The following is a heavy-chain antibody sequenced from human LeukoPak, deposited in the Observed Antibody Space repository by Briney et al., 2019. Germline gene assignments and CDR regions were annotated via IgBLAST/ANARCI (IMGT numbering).Heavy chain of an antibody. Sequence: GSSVKVSCKASGGTFSSYAISWVRQAPGQGLEWMGRIIPILGIANYAQKFQGRVTITADKSTSTAYMELSSLRSEDTAVYYCARQSQNMVRGVINWFDPWGQGTLVTVSS. CDR1: GGTFSSYA. J-gene: IGHJ5*02. V-gene: IGHV1-69*04. CDR3: ARQSQNMVRGVINWFDP. D-gene: IGHD3-10*01. CDR2: IIPILGIA.